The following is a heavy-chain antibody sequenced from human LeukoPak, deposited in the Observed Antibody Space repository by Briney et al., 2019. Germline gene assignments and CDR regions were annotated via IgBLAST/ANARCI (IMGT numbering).Heavy chain of an antibody. CDR3: ARGGGGIAVAGRDFDY. J-gene: IGHJ4*02. CDR2: MNPNSGNT. Sequence: ASAKVSCKASGYTFTSYDINWVRQATGQGLEWMGWMNPNSGNTGYAENVKGRVTMTRNTSISTAYMELSSLRSEDTAVYYCARGGGGIAVAGRDFDYWGQGTLVTVSS. V-gene: IGHV1-8*01. CDR1: GYTFTSYD. D-gene: IGHD6-19*01.